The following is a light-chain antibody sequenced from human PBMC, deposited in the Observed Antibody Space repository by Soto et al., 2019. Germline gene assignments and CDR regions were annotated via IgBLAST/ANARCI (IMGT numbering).Light chain of an antibody. CDR3: QQYDNLQWT. V-gene: IGKV1-33*01. CDR1: QDISNY. Sequence: DIQMTQSPSSLSASVGDRVTITCQASQDISNYLNWYQQKPGKAPKLLIYDASNLETGVPSRFSGSGSGTDFTFTISSLQPEDIETYYCQQYDNLQWTLGQGTKVDIK. J-gene: IGKJ1*01. CDR2: DAS.